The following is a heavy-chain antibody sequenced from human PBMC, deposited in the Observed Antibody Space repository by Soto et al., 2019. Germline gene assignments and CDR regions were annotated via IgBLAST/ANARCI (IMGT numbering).Heavy chain of an antibody. Sequence: QVQLRESGPGLVKPSGTLSLTCTVSGGSISTSQWWSWLRQPPGKGLEWIGEIYHSGSSNYNASLKSRVTISVDKSKNQFSLKMNSVAAADTAVYYCASKTYESKGTFDYWGQGTLVTVSS. CDR3: ASKTYESKGTFDY. V-gene: IGHV4-4*02. J-gene: IGHJ4*02. D-gene: IGHD3-22*01. CDR2: IYHSGSS. CDR1: GGSISTSQW.